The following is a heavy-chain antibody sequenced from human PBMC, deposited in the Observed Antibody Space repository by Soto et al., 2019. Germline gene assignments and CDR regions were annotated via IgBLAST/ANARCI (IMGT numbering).Heavy chain of an antibody. Sequence: PGGSLRLSCAASGFTFSNAWMSWVRQAPGKGLEWVGRSKSKTDGGTTDYAAPVKGRFTISSEDSKNTLYLQMNSLKTEDTAVYYCTTGRRAGETYYYYYYVMDVWGQGTTVTVSS. J-gene: IGHJ6*02. CDR3: TTGRRAGETYYYYYYVMDV. CDR2: SKSKTDGGTT. CDR1: GFTFSNAW. D-gene: IGHD3-10*01. V-gene: IGHV3-15*01.